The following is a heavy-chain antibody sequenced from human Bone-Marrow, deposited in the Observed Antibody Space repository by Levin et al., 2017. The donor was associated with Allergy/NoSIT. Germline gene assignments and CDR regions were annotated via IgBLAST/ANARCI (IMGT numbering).Heavy chain of an antibody. CDR3: ARGYKSGLSFG. D-gene: IGHD5-12*01. V-gene: IGHV3-66*01. Sequence: GGSLRLSCAASGISVSNNHMSWVRQAPGKGLECVAGIYSGGDTYQSESVKSRFTVSRDNSKNTVYLHMSNLRCDDTAVYYCARGYKSGLSFGWGQGTLVTVSS. CDR1: GISVSNNH. CDR2: IYSGGDT. J-gene: IGHJ4*02.